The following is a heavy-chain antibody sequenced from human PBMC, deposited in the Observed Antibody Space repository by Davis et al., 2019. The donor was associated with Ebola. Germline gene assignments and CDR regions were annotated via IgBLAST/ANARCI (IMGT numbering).Heavy chain of an antibody. CDR2: IWYDGSNK. V-gene: IGHV3-33*01. Sequence: GESLKISCAASGFTFSSYGMHGVRQAPGKGLEWVAVIWYDGSNKYYADSVKGRFTISRDNSKNTLYLQMNSLRAEDTAVYYCARDGGLYYDFWSGYYDYWGQGTLVTVSS. J-gene: IGHJ4*02. D-gene: IGHD3-3*01. CDR1: GFTFSSYG. CDR3: ARDGGLYYDFWSGYYDY.